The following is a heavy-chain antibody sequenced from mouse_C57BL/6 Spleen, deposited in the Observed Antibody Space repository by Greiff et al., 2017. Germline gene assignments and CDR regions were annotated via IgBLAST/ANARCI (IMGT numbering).Heavy chain of an antibody. Sequence: EVQGVASGGGLVKPGGSLNLSCAASGFTFSSYTMSWVRQTPEKRLEWVATISGGGGNTYYPDSVTGRFTIARDNAKNTLYLQRSRLRAEDTALYYCASLYDYSIAYWGQGTLVTVSA. CDR1: GFTFSSYT. D-gene: IGHD2-4*01. CDR2: ISGGGGNT. CDR3: ASLYDYSIAY. V-gene: IGHV5-9*01. J-gene: IGHJ3*01.